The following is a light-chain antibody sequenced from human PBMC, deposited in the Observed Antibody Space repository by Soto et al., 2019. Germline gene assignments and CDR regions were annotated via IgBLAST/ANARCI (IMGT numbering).Light chain of an antibody. Sequence: IVMSQSPDYLAVSLGARATINCKSSQSLLYSSNNKNYLAWYQHKPGQPPKLLIYWASTRESGVPDRFTGSGSGTDFTLTISSLQAEDVAVYYCQQYNSYWKMFGQGTKVDIK. J-gene: IGKJ1*01. CDR3: QQYNSYWKM. CDR2: WAS. CDR1: QSLLYSSNNKNY. V-gene: IGKV4-1*01.